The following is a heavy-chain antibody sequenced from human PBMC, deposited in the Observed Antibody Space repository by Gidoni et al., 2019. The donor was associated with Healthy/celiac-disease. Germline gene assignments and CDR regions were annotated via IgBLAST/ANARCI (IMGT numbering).Heavy chain of an antibody. D-gene: IGHD3-22*01. CDR2: ISWNSGSI. V-gene: IGHV3-9*01. CDR1: GFPFNDYA. Sequence: EVQLVESGGGLVQPGRSLRLSCAASGFPFNDYAMHWVRQAPGKGLEWVSGISWNSGSIGYADSVKGRFTISRDNAKNSLYLQMNSLRAEDTALYYCAKDRAYYDSSGYFDAFDIWGQGTMVTVSS. J-gene: IGHJ3*02. CDR3: AKDRAYYDSSGYFDAFDI.